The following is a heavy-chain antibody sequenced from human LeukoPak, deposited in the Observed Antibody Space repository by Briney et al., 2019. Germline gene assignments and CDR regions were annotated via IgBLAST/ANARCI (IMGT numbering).Heavy chain of an antibody. CDR2: ISGSSSYI. D-gene: IGHD5-12*01. V-gene: IGHV3-21*01. Sequence: GGSLRLSCAASGFTFSTYTMNWVRQAPGKGLEWVSSISGSSSYIYYADSVKGRFTISRDNAMNSLYLQMNRLSAEDTAVYYCTRDWGQGGYDDSGYWGQGALVTVSS. CDR1: GFTFSTYT. J-gene: IGHJ4*02. CDR3: TRDWGQGGYDDSGY.